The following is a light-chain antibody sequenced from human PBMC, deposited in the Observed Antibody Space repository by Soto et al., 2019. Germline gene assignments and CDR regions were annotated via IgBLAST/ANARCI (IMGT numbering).Light chain of an antibody. CDR3: QQYGNSPIT. J-gene: IGKJ5*01. CDR1: QRLSASD. Sequence: EIVLTQSPGTLSFSPGQRATPSCRASQRLSASDIAWYQQKPGQAPKFLIYGVSSRATGIPDRFSGSGSGTDFTLTISRLEPEDFAVYYCQQYGNSPITFGQGTRLEIK. CDR2: GVS. V-gene: IGKV3-20*01.